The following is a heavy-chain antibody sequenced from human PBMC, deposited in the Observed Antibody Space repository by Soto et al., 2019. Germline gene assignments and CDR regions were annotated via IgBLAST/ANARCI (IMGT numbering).Heavy chain of an antibody. CDR2: IYYSGST. CDR3: ARSYRSYFDY. V-gene: IGHV4-59*01. D-gene: IGHD1-1*01. J-gene: IGHJ4*02. Sequence: SETLCLTCTVSGGSISSYYWSWIRQPPGKGLEWIGYIYYSGSTNYNPSLKSRVTISVDTSKNQFSLKLSSVTAADTAVYYCARSYRSYFDYWGQGTLVTVS. CDR1: GGSISSYY.